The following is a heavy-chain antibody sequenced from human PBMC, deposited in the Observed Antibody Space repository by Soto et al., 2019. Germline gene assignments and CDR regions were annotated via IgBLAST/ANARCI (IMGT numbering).Heavy chain of an antibody. V-gene: IGHV1-69*12. CDR2: IIPIFGTA. CDR1: GGTFSSYA. Sequence: QVQLVQSGAEVKKPGSSVKVSCKASGGTFSSYAISWVRQAPGQGLEWMGGIIPIFGTADYAQKFQGRVTITADESTSTAYMELSSLGSEDTAVYYCALHYGSGSNYYYYGMDVWGQGTTVTVSS. J-gene: IGHJ6*02. D-gene: IGHD3-10*01. CDR3: ALHYGSGSNYYYYGMDV.